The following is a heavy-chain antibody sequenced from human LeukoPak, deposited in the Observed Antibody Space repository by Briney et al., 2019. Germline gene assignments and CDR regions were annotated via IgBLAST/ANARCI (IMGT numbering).Heavy chain of an antibody. CDR3: SRTDYYDSSGYYYDWFDP. D-gene: IGHD3-22*01. Sequence: SGPALVKPTQTLTLTCTFSGFSLSTSGMCVSWIRQPPGKALEWLARIDWDDDKYYSTSLKTRLTISKDTSKNQVVLTMTNMDPVDTATYYCSRTDYYDSSGYYYDWFDPWGQGTLVTVSS. CDR2: IDWDDDK. J-gene: IGHJ5*02. CDR1: GFSLSTSGMC. V-gene: IGHV2-70*11.